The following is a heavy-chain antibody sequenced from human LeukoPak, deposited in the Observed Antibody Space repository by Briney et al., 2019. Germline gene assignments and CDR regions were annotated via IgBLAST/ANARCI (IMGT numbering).Heavy chain of an antibody. J-gene: IGHJ5*02. Sequence: SETLSLTCTVSGGSISSYYWSWIRQPAGKGLEWIGRIYTSGSTNYNPSLKSRVTMSVDTPKNQFSLKLSSVTAADTAVYYCARGVVVVAATPPNNWFDPWGQGTLVTVSS. D-gene: IGHD2-15*01. CDR3: ARGVVVVAATPPNNWFDP. CDR2: IYTSGST. CDR1: GGSISSYY. V-gene: IGHV4-4*07.